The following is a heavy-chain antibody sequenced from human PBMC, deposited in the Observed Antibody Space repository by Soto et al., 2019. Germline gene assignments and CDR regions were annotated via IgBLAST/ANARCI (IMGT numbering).Heavy chain of an antibody. CDR1: GLTFCSYA. V-gene: IGHV3-23*01. Sequence: GGALRLSCAASGLTFCSYAMSWDRQDPGKGLEWVSVISTSGGSTYYADSVKGRFTISGDNSKNTLYLQMNSLRAEDTAVYYCAREPTYCSGGSCYFLPDYLGQGTLVIVSS. J-gene: IGHJ4*02. CDR3: AREPTYCSGGSCYFLPDY. D-gene: IGHD2-15*01. CDR2: ISTSGGST.